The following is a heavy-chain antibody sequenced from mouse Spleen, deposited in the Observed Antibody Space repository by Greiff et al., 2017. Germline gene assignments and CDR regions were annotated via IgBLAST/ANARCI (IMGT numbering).Heavy chain of an antibody. CDR1: GFTFSDYG. D-gene: IGHD2-1*01. Sequence: EVQLVESGGGLVKPGGSLKLSCAASGFTFSDYGMHWVRQAPEKGLEWVAYISSGSSTIYYADTVKGRFTISRDNAKNTLFLQMTSLRSEDTAMYYCARPNYGNYYYAMDYWGQGTSVTVSS. CDR3: ARPNYGNYYYAMDY. J-gene: IGHJ4*01. CDR2: ISSGSSTI. V-gene: IGHV5-17*01.